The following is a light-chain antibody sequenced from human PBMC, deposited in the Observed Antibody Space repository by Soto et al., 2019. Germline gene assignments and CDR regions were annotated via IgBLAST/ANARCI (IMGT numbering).Light chain of an antibody. Sequence: EIVLTQSPATLSLSPGERVTLSCRASQSVRSYLAWYQQKPGQAPRLLIMDASNRATGIPPRFSGSGSGTDFTLTISSLEPEDFAVYYCQQRSNWPVTFGQGTKLDIK. J-gene: IGKJ2*01. V-gene: IGKV3-11*01. CDR3: QQRSNWPVT. CDR2: DAS. CDR1: QSVRSY.